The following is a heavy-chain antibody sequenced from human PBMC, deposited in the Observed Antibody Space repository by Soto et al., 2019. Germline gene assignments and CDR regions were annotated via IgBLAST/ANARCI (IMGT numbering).Heavy chain of an antibody. CDR3: AIGGETVMVLGYYYGMDV. CDR2: ISSDGSNE. D-gene: IGHD5-18*01. V-gene: IGHV3-30-3*01. Sequence: GGSLRLSCAASGFPFSRFAMHWVRQAPGKGLEWVAVISSDGSNEYYADSVKGRFTISRDNSMNTLYLQMNSLRDEDTAVYYCAIGGETVMVLGYYYGMDVWGQGTTVTVSS. J-gene: IGHJ6*02. CDR1: GFPFSRFA.